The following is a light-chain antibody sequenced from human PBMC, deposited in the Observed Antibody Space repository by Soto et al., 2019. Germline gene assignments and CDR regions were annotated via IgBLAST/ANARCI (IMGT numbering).Light chain of an antibody. Sequence: QSALTQPASVSGSPGQSITLSCTGTSSDIGGYDYVSWYQRHPGQAPKLIIYDVNNRPSGVSNRFSGSKSGNTASLTISGLQAEDEADYYCTSYASGSSHVVFGGGTKLTVL. CDR1: SSDIGGYDY. CDR3: TSYASGSSHVV. V-gene: IGLV2-14*01. J-gene: IGLJ2*01. CDR2: DVN.